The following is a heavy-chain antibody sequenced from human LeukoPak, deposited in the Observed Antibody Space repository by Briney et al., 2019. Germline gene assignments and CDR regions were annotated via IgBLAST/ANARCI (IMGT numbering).Heavy chain of an antibody. CDR1: GGSISDYY. V-gene: IGHV4-59*08. J-gene: IGHJ4*02. Sequence: SETLSLTCTVSGGSISDYYWSWVRQPPGKGLEWIGYIYGSGSTHYDPSLRSRVTISENTSKNQFSLKLTSVTAADTAVYYCARNVGWYSHDSWGQGTLVTVSS. D-gene: IGHD6-19*01. CDR3: ARNVGWYSHDS. CDR2: IYGSGST.